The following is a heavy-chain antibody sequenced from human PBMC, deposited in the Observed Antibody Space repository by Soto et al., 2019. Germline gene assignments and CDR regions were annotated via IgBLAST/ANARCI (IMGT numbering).Heavy chain of an antibody. Sequence: SETLSLTCAVSGGSISSGGYSLSWIRHPPGKGLEWIGYIYHSGSTYYNLSLKSRVTISVDRSKNQCSLKLSSVTAADTAVYYCARGGGDYVYDYWGQGTLVTVSS. CDR1: GGSISSGGYS. J-gene: IGHJ4*02. CDR3: ARGGGDYVYDY. V-gene: IGHV4-30-2*01. CDR2: IYHSGST. D-gene: IGHD2-21*02.